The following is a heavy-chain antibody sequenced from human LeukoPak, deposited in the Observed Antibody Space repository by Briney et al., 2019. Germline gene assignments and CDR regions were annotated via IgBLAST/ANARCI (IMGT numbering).Heavy chain of an antibody. Sequence: ASVKVSCKASGYTFTSYDINWVRQATGQGLEWMGWMNPNSGNTGYAQKFQGRVTMTRNTSISTAYMELSSLRSEDTAVYYCARTYGSGNPINYWGQGTLVTVSS. D-gene: IGHD3-10*01. V-gene: IGHV1-8*01. CDR1: GYTFTSYD. J-gene: IGHJ4*02. CDR2: MNPNSGNT. CDR3: ARTYGSGNPINY.